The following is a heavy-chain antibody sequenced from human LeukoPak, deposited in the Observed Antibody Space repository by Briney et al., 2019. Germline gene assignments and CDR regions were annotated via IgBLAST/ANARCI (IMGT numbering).Heavy chain of an antibody. CDR3: ARHPRDYYDSSGYYSLDY. J-gene: IGHJ4*02. D-gene: IGHD3-22*01. CDR1: GFTFSSYS. CDR2: ISSSSSYI. V-gene: IGHV3-21*01. Sequence: GGSLRLSCSASGFTFSSYSMNWVRQAPGKGLEWVSSISSSSSYIYYADSVKGRFTISRDNAKNSLYLQMNSLRAEDTAVYYCARHPRDYYDSSGYYSLDYWGQGTLVTVSS.